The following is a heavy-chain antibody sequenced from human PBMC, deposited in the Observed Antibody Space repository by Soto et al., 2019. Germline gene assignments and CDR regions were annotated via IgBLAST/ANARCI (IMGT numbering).Heavy chain of an antibody. J-gene: IGHJ6*04. V-gene: IGHV3-23*01. CDR1: GFTFSSYA. D-gene: IGHD3-22*01. CDR3: AKDYYDSSDYYYGMDV. Sequence: GGSLRLSCAASGFTFSSYAMSWVRQAPGKGLEWVSAIRGSGGSTYYADSVKGRFTISRDNSKNTLYLQMNSLRAEVTAVYYCAKDYYDSSDYYYGMDVWGKGTTVTVSS. CDR2: IRGSGGST.